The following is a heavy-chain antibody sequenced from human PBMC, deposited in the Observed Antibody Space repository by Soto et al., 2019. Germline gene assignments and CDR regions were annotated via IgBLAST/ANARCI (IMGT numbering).Heavy chain of an antibody. CDR1: GYTLTELS. CDR3: ARVGVNYDFWSCPARRYYYYYMDV. CDR2: FDAEDGAA. D-gene: IGHD3-3*01. Sequence: ASVKVSCKVSGYTLTELSMHWVRQAPGKGLEWMGVFDAEDGAASYAQNFQGRVTMTVDTSTDTAYMEVTSLRSEDTAVYYCARVGVNYDFWSCPARRYYYYYMDVWGKGTTVTVSS. V-gene: IGHV1-24*01. J-gene: IGHJ6*03.